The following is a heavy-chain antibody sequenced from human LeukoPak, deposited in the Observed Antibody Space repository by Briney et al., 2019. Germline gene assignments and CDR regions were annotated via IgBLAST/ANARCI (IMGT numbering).Heavy chain of an antibody. CDR3: ARGPKQQLVRRPIFFDY. CDR2: IYYSGST. V-gene: IGHV4-59*01. Sequence: PSETLSLTCTVSGGSISSYYWSWIRQPPGKGLEWIGYIYYSGSTNYNPSLKSRVTISVDTSKDQSSLKLSSVTAADTAVYYCARGPKQQLVRRPIFFDYWGQGTLVTVSS. J-gene: IGHJ4*02. CDR1: GGSISSYY. D-gene: IGHD6-13*01.